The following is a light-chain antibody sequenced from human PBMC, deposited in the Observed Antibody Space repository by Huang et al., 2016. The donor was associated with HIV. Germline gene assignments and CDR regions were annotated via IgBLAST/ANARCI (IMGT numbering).Light chain of an antibody. CDR2: TAS. Sequence: AIQMTQSPASLSASVGDRVTITCRASQDIGNDLGWYQQRLGKAPTLLVSTASHLQSGLPSRFTGSGSDTHFTLTISGLQPEDFATYYCLQDYTYPWTFGQGTKVEI. CDR3: LQDYTYPWT. CDR1: QDIGND. J-gene: IGKJ1*01. V-gene: IGKV1-6*01.